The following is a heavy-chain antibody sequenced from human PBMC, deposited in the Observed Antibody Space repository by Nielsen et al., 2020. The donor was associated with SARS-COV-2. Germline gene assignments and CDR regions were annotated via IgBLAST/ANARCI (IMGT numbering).Heavy chain of an antibody. D-gene: IGHD3-22*01. CDR1: GFTFHSYG. Sequence: GESLKTSCAASGFTFHSYGMHWVRPASGKGLELVAVISYDGSYKYYADSVKGRFTISRDNSKNTLYLQMNRLRAEDTAVYYCASDSNRYNYYYYYGMDVWGQGTTVTVSS. J-gene: IGHJ6*02. V-gene: IGHV3-30*03. CDR3: ASDSNRYNYYYYYGMDV. CDR2: ISYDGSYK.